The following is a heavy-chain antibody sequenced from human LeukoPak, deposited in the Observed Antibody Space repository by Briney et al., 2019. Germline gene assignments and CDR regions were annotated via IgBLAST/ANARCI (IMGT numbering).Heavy chain of an antibody. CDR2: INPSSGST. Sequence: GASVKVSCKASGDTFTSDYLHWVRQAPGQGLEWMGMINPSSGSTRYTQKFQGRVTMTRDKSTNTVYMDLSSLRFEDTAVYYCAGDNSGYGFDYWGQGTLVTVSS. CDR1: GDTFTSDY. V-gene: IGHV1-46*01. J-gene: IGHJ4*02. D-gene: IGHD5-12*01. CDR3: AGDNSGYGFDY.